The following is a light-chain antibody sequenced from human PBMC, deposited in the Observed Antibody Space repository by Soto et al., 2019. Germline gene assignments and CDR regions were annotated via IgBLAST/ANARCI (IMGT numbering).Light chain of an antibody. CDR3: QQYINWPRT. Sequence: EIVMTQSPATLSVSPGERATLSCRASQSVSSNLAWYQQKPGQAPTLLIFGASTRAPGIPARFSGSGSGTEFTITISRLQSEDFAVYYCQQYINWPRTFGQGTKVEIK. CDR1: QSVSSN. V-gene: IGKV3-15*01. CDR2: GAS. J-gene: IGKJ1*01.